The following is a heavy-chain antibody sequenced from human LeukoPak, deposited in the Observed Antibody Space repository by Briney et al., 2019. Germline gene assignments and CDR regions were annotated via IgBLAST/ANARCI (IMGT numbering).Heavy chain of an antibody. CDR2: ISYAGSNK. CDR1: GFTFSNYG. V-gene: IGHV3-30*18. Sequence: GGSLRLSCAASGFTFSNYGMHWVRQAPGKGLEWVAIISYAGSNKYYADSVNSRFTISRDNSKNTLYLKMNSLRTEDTAVYYCAKDFGSDSSGWYRYFQHWGQGTLVTVSS. D-gene: IGHD6-13*01. CDR3: AKDFGSDSSGWYRYFQH. J-gene: IGHJ1*01.